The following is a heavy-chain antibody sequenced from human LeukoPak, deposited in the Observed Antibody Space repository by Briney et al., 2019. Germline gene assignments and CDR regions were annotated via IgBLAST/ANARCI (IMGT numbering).Heavy chain of an antibody. CDR3: ARLSTSMIVVVSEACDI. D-gene: IGHD3-22*01. CDR2: IYYSGST. Sequence: PSETLSLTCTVSGGSISSSSYYWGWIRQPPGKGLEWIESIYYSGSTYYNPSLKSRVTISVDTSKNQFSLKLSSVTAADTAVYYCARLSTSMIVVVSEACDIWGQGTMVTVSS. J-gene: IGHJ3*02. V-gene: IGHV4-39*01. CDR1: GGSISSSSYY.